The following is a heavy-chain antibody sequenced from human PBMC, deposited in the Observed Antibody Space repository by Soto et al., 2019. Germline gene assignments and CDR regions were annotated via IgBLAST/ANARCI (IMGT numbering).Heavy chain of an antibody. V-gene: IGHV3-23*01. Sequence: GGSLRLSCAASGFTFSNYAMAWVRQAPGKGLEWVSTISGSGGSTYYADSVKGRFTISRDNSKNTLYLQMNSLRAEDTAVYYCAKDLEYHPHEYFQHWGQGTLVTVS. CDR3: AKDLEYHPHEYFQH. J-gene: IGHJ1*01. CDR2: ISGSGGST. CDR1: GFTFSNYA. D-gene: IGHD3-3*01.